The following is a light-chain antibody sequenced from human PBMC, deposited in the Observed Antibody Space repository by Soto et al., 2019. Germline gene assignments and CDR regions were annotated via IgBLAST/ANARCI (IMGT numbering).Light chain of an antibody. Sequence: QSALTQPASVSGSPGQSITISCTGTSSDVGGYNYVSWYQQHPGKAPKLMIYEVSNRPSGVSTRFSGSKSGNTASLTISGLQAEDEADYYCSSYTSSSTVVFGVGTKLTVL. CDR3: SSYTSSSTVV. CDR2: EVS. J-gene: IGLJ2*01. V-gene: IGLV2-14*01. CDR1: SSDVGGYNY.